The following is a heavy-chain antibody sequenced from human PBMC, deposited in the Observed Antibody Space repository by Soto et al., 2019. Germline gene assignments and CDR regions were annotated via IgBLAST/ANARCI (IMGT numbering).Heavy chain of an antibody. D-gene: IGHD5-12*01. V-gene: IGHV3-23*01. J-gene: IGHJ4*02. CDR3: ATGLRSVYGPFDS. CDR2: LSGGGDST. CDR1: GFMFSSYA. Sequence: VQLLESGGGLVQPGGSLRLSCAASGFMFSSYAMTWVRQAPGKGLEWVSALSGGGDSTYYAPSVRGRFAISRDNYKNTLYLQMNSLRAEDTAVYYCATGLRSVYGPFDSWGQGTLVTVSS.